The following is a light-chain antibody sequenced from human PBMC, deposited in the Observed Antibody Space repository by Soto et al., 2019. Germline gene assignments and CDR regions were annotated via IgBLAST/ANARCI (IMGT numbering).Light chain of an antibody. CDR1: QALSNY. J-gene: IGKJ4*01. CDR2: SAS. Sequence: DIQLTQSPSVLSASVGDTVTITCRPIQALSNYLAWYQQQRGKAPDLXIYSASTLQSGVPSRFSGSGAETEFSLTIRALQPEDFDTYYCQQLSRSTLTFGGGTKVDIK. CDR3: QQLSRSTLT. V-gene: IGKV1-9*01.